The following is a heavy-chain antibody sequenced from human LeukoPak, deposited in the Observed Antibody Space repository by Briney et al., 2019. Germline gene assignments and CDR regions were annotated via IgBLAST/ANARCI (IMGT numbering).Heavy chain of an antibody. J-gene: IGHJ4*02. CDR3: ASQGRDTIFGVVRGGHFDY. CDR1: GGSVSSGSYY. V-gene: IGHV4-61*01. CDR2: IYYSGST. Sequence: PSETLSLTCTVSGGSVSSGSYYWSWIRQPPGKGLEWIGYIYYSGSTNYNPSLKSRVTISVDTSKNQFSLKLSSVTAADTAVYYCASQGRDTIFGVVRGGHFDYWGQGTLVTVSS. D-gene: IGHD3-3*01.